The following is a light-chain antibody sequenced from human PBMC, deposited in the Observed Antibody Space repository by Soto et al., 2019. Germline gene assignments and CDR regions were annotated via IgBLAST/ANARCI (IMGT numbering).Light chain of an antibody. CDR3: QQFGSSSWT. V-gene: IGKV3-20*01. Sequence: EILLTQSPGTLSLSPGERATLSCRAIQSVSPSSLAWYQQRPGQSPRLLIYGTSSRATGIPDRFSGSGSGTDFTLTINRLEPEDFAVYYCQQFGSSSWTFGQGTKVDIK. CDR2: GTS. CDR1: QSVSPSS. J-gene: IGKJ1*01.